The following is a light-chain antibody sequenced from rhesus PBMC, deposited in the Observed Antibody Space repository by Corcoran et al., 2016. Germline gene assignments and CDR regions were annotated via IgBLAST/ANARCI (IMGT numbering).Light chain of an antibody. Sequence: DIQMTQSPSSLSASVGDRVTITCRASENVNNYLNWSQQKPGQAPKLLIYKASTLQRGVPSRFSGSGSGTDYTFTISSLQPEDVATYYCQHGYGTPFTFGPGTKLDIK. CDR3: QHGYGTPFT. J-gene: IGKJ3*01. V-gene: IGKV1-74*01. CDR2: KAS. CDR1: ENVNNY.